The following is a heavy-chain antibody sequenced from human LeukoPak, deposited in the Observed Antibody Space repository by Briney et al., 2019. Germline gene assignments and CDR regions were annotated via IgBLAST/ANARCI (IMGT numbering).Heavy chain of an antibody. V-gene: IGHV1-8*01. D-gene: IGHD3-22*01. Sequence: ASVKVSCKASGYIFTNYEIHWVRQASGQGLEWMGWMNPGNGNTGYAQKFQDRITMTMNTSISTAYMEVSSLRSEDTAVYYCARGAYDSSGYYYYPRGAFDIWGQGTMVTVSS. J-gene: IGHJ3*02. CDR3: ARGAYDSSGYYYYPRGAFDI. CDR1: GYIFTNYE. CDR2: MNPGNGNT.